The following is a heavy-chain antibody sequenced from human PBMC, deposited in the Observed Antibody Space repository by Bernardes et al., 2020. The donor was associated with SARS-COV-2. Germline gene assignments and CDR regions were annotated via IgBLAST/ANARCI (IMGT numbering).Heavy chain of an antibody. CDR1: GFTLSSYW. D-gene: IGHD3-3*01. Sequence: GCLRLSCAAPGFTLSSYWMHWVRQAPGKGLVWVSRINSDGSSTSYADSVKGRFTISRDNAKKTLYLQMNSLRAEDTVVYYCARLLDPVIAGSGMDVWGQGTPVTGSS. J-gene: IGHJ6*02. V-gene: IGHV3-74*01. CDR3: ARLLDPVIAGSGMDV. CDR2: INSDGSST.